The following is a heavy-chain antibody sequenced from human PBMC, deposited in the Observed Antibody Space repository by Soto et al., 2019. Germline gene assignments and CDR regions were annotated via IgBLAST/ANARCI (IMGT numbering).Heavy chain of an antibody. Sequence: QVQLQESGPGLVKPSQTLSLTCTVSGGSISSGGYYWSWIRQHPGKGLEWIGYIYYSGSTYYIPSLKGRVTISVDTSRNQFSLKLSSVTAADTAVYYCARGYCSSTSCYALDYWGQGTLVTVSS. CDR3: ARGYCSSTSCYALDY. CDR2: IYYSGST. V-gene: IGHV4-31*03. CDR1: GGSISSGGYY. J-gene: IGHJ4*02. D-gene: IGHD2-2*01.